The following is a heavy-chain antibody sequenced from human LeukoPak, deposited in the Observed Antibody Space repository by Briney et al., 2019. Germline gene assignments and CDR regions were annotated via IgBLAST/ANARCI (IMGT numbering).Heavy chain of an antibody. V-gene: IGHV3-15*07. CDR1: GFTFTNAW. J-gene: IGHJ4*02. D-gene: IGHD1-20*01. Sequence: PGGSLRLSCAASGFTFTNAWMNWVRQAPGKGLEWVGRIKSKADGETIDYAAPVKGRFTFSRDDSKDMLYLQMNSLKSEDTAVYYCSTLTSRGLSDSWGQGTLVTVSS. CDR3: STLTSRGLSDS. CDR2: IKSKADGETI.